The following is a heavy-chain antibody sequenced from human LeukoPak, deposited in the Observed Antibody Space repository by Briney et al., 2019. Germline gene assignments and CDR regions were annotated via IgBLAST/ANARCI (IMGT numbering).Heavy chain of an antibody. V-gene: IGHV3-15*07. CDR1: GFTFTNAW. J-gene: IGHJ4*02. D-gene: IGHD1-20*01. Sequence: PGGSLRLSCAASGFTFTNAWMNWVRQAPGKGLEWVGRIKSKADGETIDYAAPVKGRFTFSRDDSKDMLYLQMNSLKSEDTAVYYCSTLTSRGLSDSWGQGTLVTVSS. CDR3: STLTSRGLSDS. CDR2: IKSKADGETI.